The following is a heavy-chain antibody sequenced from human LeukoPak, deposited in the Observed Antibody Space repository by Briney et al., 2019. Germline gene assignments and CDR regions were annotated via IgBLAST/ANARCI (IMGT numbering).Heavy chain of an antibody. Sequence: ASVKVSCRASGYTFTSYDINWVRQATGQGLEWLGWMNPNSGNTGYAQKFQGRVTITRNTSISTAYMELSSLRSEDTAVYYCARGEGSSYPYWGQGTLVTVSS. D-gene: IGHD6-6*01. CDR1: GYTFTSYD. J-gene: IGHJ4*02. CDR2: MNPNSGNT. CDR3: ARGEGSSYPY. V-gene: IGHV1-8*03.